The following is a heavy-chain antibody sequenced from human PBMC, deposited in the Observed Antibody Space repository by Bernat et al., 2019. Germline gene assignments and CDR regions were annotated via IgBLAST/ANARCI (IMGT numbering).Heavy chain of an antibody. V-gene: IGHV3-33*01. CDR1: GFTFSSYG. J-gene: IGHJ4*02. Sequence: QVQLVESGGGVVQPGRSLRLSCAASGFTFSSYGVHWVRQAPGKGLEWVAVIRYDGTNEYYGDSVKGRFTISKDNSKNTLYLQMSSLRAEDTAVYYCAREKLAVAGTWYFGYWGQGTLVTVSS. D-gene: IGHD6-19*01. CDR2: IRYDGTNE. CDR3: AREKLAVAGTWYFGY.